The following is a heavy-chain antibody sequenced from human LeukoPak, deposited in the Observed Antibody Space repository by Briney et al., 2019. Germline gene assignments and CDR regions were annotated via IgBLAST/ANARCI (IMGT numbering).Heavy chain of an antibody. V-gene: IGHV1-2*02. Sequence: GAPVKVSCKASGYTFTVYYMHWVRQAPGQGLEWMGWINGNTGVTHYAQKFQGRVTMTRDTSISTAYMELSRLRSDDTAVYYCARVNGGNSYDFDYWGQGILVTVSS. CDR3: ARVNGGNSYDFDY. CDR1: GYTFTVYY. D-gene: IGHD4-23*01. J-gene: IGHJ4*02. CDR2: INGNTGVT.